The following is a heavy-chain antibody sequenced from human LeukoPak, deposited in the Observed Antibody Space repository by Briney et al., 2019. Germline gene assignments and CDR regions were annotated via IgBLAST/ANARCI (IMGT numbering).Heavy chain of an antibody. CDR2: IIPIFGTA. CDR1: GGTFSSYA. Sequence: SVKVSCKASGGTFSSYAISWVRQAPGQGLEWMGGIIPIFGTANYAQKFQGRVTITADESTSTAYMELSSLRSEDTAVYYCARGGLEVSDYYYYYYMDVWGKGTTVTISS. J-gene: IGHJ6*03. CDR3: ARGGLEVSDYYYYYYMDV. D-gene: IGHD3-3*01. V-gene: IGHV1-69*13.